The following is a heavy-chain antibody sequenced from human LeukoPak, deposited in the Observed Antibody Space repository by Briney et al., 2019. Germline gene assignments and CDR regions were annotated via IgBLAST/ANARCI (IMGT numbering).Heavy chain of an antibody. D-gene: IGHD3-22*01. J-gene: IGHJ3*02. CDR3: AKQDSSGYGAFDI. Sequence: SETLSLTCTVSGASISSSTYYWGWIRQPPGKGLEWIGSNTYYNPSLKSRVTISLDTSKNQFSLKLSSVTAADTAVYYCAKQDSSGYGAFDIWGQGTMVTVSS. CDR1: GASISSSTYY. V-gene: IGHV4-39*07. CDR2: NT.